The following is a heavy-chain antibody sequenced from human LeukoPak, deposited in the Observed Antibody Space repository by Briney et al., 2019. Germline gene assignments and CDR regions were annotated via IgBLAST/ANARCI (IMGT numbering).Heavy chain of an antibody. CDR3: ASLNYYDSSGYDPYAFDI. CDR1: GYTFTGYY. CDR2: INPNSGGT. V-gene: IGHV1-2*02. J-gene: IGHJ3*02. D-gene: IGHD3-22*01. Sequence: ASVKVSCKASGYTFTGYYMHWVRQAPGQGLEWMGWINPNSGGTNYAQKFQGRVTMTRDTSISTAYMELSRLRSDDTAVYYCASLNYYDSSGYDPYAFDIWGQGTMVTVSS.